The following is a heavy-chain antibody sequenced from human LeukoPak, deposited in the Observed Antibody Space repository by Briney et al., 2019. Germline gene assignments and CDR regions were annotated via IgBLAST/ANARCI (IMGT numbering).Heavy chain of an antibody. Sequence: PSETLSLTCAVYGGSFSCYYWSWIRQPPGKGLEWIGEINHSGSTNYNPSLKSRVTISVDTSKNQFSLKLSSVTAADTAVYYCARGSGPDYWGQGTLVTVSS. J-gene: IGHJ4*02. V-gene: IGHV4-34*01. CDR2: INHSGST. CDR1: GGSFSCYY. CDR3: ARGSGPDY.